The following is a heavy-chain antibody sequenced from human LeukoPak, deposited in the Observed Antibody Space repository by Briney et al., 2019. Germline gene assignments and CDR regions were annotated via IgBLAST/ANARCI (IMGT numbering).Heavy chain of an antibody. Sequence: SVTVSCKASGGTFSSYAISWVRQAPGQGLEWMGGIIPIFGTANYAQKFQGRVTITADESTSTAYMELSSLRSEDTAVYYCARFSYDYGGNVGEYYFDYWGQGTLVTVSS. CDR1: GGTFSSYA. D-gene: IGHD4-23*01. V-gene: IGHV1-69*01. CDR3: ARFSYDYGGNVGEYYFDY. J-gene: IGHJ4*02. CDR2: IIPIFGTA.